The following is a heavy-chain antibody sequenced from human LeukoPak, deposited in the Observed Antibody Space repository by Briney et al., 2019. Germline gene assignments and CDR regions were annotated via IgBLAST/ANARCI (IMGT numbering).Heavy chain of an antibody. CDR2: INHSGST. V-gene: IGHV4-34*01. J-gene: IGHJ4*02. Sequence: PSETLSLTCAVYGGSFSGYYWSWIRQPLGKGLEWIGEINHSGSTNYNPSLKSRVTISVDTSKNQFSLKLSSVTAADTAVYYCARGPPHYDFWSGYSGYFDYWGQGTLVTVSS. D-gene: IGHD3-3*01. CDR1: GGSFSGYY. CDR3: ARGPPHYDFWSGYSGYFDY.